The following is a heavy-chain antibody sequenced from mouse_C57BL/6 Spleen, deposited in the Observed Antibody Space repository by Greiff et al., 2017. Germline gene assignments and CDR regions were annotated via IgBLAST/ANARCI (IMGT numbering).Heavy chain of an antibody. J-gene: IGHJ2*01. CDR2: IDPANGST. V-gene: IGHV14-3*01. CDR1: GFTITNTY. D-gene: IGHD1-1*01. CDR3: ALYCGSSYRYFDC. Sequence: EVQLQESVAELVRPGASVKLSCTASGFTITNTYMNWVKQRPEQGLEWIGEIDPANGSTKYAPKFQGKATLTADTSSNTAYLQLSSLTSEYTAIYYCALYCGSSYRYFDCWGQGTTHTVSS.